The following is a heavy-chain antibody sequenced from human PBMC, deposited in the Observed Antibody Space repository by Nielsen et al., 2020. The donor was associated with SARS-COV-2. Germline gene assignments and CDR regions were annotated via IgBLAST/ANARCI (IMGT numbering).Heavy chain of an antibody. J-gene: IGHJ4*02. D-gene: IGHD1-26*01. Sequence: SLKISCAASGFTFSSYAMSWVRQAPGKGLEWVSGISWNSGSIGYADSVKGRFTISRDNAKNSLYLQMNSLRAEDTALYYCATMGAYSLWGQGTLVTVSS. CDR3: ATMGAYSL. CDR2: ISWNSGSI. V-gene: IGHV3-9*01. CDR1: GFTFSSYA.